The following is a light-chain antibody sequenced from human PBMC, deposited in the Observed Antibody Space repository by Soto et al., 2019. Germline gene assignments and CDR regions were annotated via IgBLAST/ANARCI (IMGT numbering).Light chain of an antibody. CDR3: SSYTSSSTHWV. V-gene: IGLV2-14*01. CDR2: EVS. Sequence: QSVLTQPASVSGSPGQSITISCTGTSSDAGGYNYVSWYQQHPGKAPKLMIYEVSNRPSGVSNRFSGSKSGNTASLTISGLQAEDEADYYCSSYTSSSTHWVFGGGTQLTVL. CDR1: SSDAGGYNY. J-gene: IGLJ3*02.